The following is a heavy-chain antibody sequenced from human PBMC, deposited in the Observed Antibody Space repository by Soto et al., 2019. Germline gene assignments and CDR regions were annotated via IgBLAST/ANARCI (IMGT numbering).Heavy chain of an antibody. J-gene: IGHJ4*02. CDR1: GGSISSGGYY. Sequence: SETLSLTCTVSGGSISSGGYYWSWIRQHPGKGLEWIGYIYYSGSTYYNPSLKSRVTISVDTSKNQFSLKLSSVTAADTAVYYCERVVEIQADGKNYFDHWGQGTLVTVSS. CDR3: ERVVEIQADGKNYFDH. CDR2: IYYSGST. V-gene: IGHV4-31*03. D-gene: IGHD6-13*01.